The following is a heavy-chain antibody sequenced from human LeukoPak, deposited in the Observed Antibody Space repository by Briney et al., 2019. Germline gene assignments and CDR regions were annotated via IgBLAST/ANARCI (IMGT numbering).Heavy chain of an antibody. CDR1: GGSISSYY. J-gene: IGHJ6*02. D-gene: IGHD6-19*01. V-gene: IGHV4-4*07. CDR3: AREQQWLIRLYYYYGMDV. Sequence: PSETLSPTCTVSGGSISSYYWSWIRQPAGKGLEWIGRIYTSGSTNYNPSLKSRVTMSVDTSKNQFSLKLSSVTAADTAVYYCAREQQWLIRLYYYYGMDVWGQGTTVTVSS. CDR2: IYTSGST.